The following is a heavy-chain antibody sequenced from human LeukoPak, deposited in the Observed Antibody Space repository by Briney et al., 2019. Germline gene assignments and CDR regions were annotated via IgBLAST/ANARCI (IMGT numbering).Heavy chain of an antibody. J-gene: IGHJ4*02. V-gene: IGHV3-30*02. D-gene: IGHD3-10*01. CDR3: AKDPYYYGSGSYWPTVY. Sequence: GGSLRLSCAASGFAFSSYGMHWVRQAPGKGLEWVAFIRYDGSNKYYADSVKGRFTISRDNSKNTLYLQMNSLRAENTAVYYCAKDPYYYGSGSYWPTVYWGQGTLVTVSS. CDR1: GFAFSSYG. CDR2: IRYDGSNK.